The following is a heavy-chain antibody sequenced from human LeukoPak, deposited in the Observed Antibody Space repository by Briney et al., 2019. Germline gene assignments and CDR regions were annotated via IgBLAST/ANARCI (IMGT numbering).Heavy chain of an antibody. J-gene: IGHJ3*02. V-gene: IGHV1-18*01. CDR3: ARERNPYYYDSSGLRSDAFDI. D-gene: IGHD3-22*01. CDR1: GYTFTSYG. Sequence: ASVKVSCKASGYTFTSYGISWVRQAPGQGLEWMGWISAYNGNTNYAQKLQGRVTMTTDTSTSTAYTELRSLRSDDTAVYYCARERNPYYYDSSGLRSDAFDIWGQRTMVTVSS. CDR2: ISAYNGNT.